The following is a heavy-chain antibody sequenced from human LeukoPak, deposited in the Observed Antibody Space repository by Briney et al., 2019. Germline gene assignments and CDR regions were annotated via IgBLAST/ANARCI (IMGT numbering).Heavy chain of an antibody. J-gene: IGHJ4*02. CDR1: GFTFSSYE. D-gene: IGHD5-18*01. V-gene: IGHV3-48*03. CDR3: ASGYSYGYKH. CDR2: TSASGGTI. Sequence: PGGSLRLSCVASGFTFSSYEVNWVRQAPGRGLEWVSYTSASGGTIYYADSVKGRFTISRDNAKNSLYLQMKSLRAEDTAVYYCASGYSYGYKHWGQGTLVTVPS.